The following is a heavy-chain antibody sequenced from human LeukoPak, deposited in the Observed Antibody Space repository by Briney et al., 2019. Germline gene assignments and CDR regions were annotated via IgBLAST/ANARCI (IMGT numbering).Heavy chain of an antibody. J-gene: IGHJ6*02. CDR2: ISYDGSNK. V-gene: IGHV3-30*18. CDR1: GFTFSSYG. CDR3: AKERLPYYYYYYGMDV. Sequence: PGGSLRLSCAASGFTFSSYGMHWVRQAPGKGLEWVAVISYDGSNKYYADSVKGRFTISRDNSKNTLYLQMNSLRAEDTAVYYCAKERLPYYYYYYGMDVWGQGTTVTVSS.